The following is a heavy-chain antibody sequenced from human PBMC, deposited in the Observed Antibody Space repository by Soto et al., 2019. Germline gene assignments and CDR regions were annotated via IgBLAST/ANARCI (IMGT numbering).Heavy chain of an antibody. CDR3: ARLALGYCSGGSCED. D-gene: IGHD2-15*01. CDR2: IYYSGST. V-gene: IGHV4-39*01. CDR1: GGSISSSSYY. J-gene: IGHJ4*02. Sequence: QLQLQESGPGLVKPSETLSLTCTVSGGSISSSSYYWGWIRQPPGKGLEWIGSIYYSGSTYYNPSLKSRVTISVDTSKNQFSLKLSSVTAADTAVYYCARLALGYCSGGSCEDWGQGTLVTVSS.